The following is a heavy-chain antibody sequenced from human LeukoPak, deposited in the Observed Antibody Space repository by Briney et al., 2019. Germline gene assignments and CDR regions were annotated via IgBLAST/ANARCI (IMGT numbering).Heavy chain of an antibody. J-gene: IGHJ5*02. D-gene: IGHD5-12*01. CDR3: ARGLSGYDFLNWFDP. Sequence: SETLSLTCTVSGGSISSYYWSWIRQPAGKGLEWIGRIYTSGSTNYNPSLKSRVTMSVDTSKNQFSLKLSSVTAADTAVYYCARGLSGYDFLNWFDPWGQGTLVTVSS. CDR1: GGSISSYY. CDR2: IYTSGST. V-gene: IGHV4-4*07.